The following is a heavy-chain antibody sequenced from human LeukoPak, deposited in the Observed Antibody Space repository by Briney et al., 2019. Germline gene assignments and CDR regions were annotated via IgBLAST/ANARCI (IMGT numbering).Heavy chain of an antibody. CDR2: IKQDGSEK. V-gene: IGHV3-7*01. CDR1: GFTFSSYW. Sequence: GGSLRLSCAASGFTFSSYWMSWVRQAPGKGLEWVANIKQDGSEKYYVDSVKGRFTISRDNAKNSLYLQMNSLRAEDTAVYYCARDNRVQYYDFWSGYYPANSMDVWGQGTTVTVSS. J-gene: IGHJ6*02. CDR3: ARDNRVQYYDFWSGYYPANSMDV. D-gene: IGHD3-3*01.